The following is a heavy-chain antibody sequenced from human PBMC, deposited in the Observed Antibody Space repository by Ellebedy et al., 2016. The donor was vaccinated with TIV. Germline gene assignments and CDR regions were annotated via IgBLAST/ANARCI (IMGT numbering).Heavy chain of an antibody. CDR3: ARGLARDY. CDR2: ITHSGST. CDR1: GFTFRGYA. Sequence: ESLKISCVASGFTFRGYAMSWVRQAPGKGLEWIGEITHSGSTNYNPSLKSRVTISVDTSKNQFSLNLSSVTAADTAVYYCARGLARDYWGQGTLVTVSS. V-gene: IGHV4-34*01. J-gene: IGHJ4*02.